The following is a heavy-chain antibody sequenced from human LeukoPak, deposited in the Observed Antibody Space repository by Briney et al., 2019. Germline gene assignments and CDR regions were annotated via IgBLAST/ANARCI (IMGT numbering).Heavy chain of an antibody. CDR1: GGSISSYY. J-gene: IGHJ4*02. CDR2: TYTSGST. D-gene: IGHD3-10*01. Sequence: KPSETLSLTCTVSGGSISSYYWSWIRQPAGKGLEWIGRTYTSGSTNYNPSLKSRVTMSVDTSKNQFSLKLSSVTAADTAVYYCAREIGYGSGSSLDYWGQGTLVTVSS. V-gene: IGHV4-4*07. CDR3: AREIGYGSGSSLDY.